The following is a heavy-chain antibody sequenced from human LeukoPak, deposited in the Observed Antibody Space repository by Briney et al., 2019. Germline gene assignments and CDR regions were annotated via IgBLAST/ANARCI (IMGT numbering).Heavy chain of an antibody. CDR2: ISSSGSTI. CDR3: ARVDYSGDY. CDR1: GFTFSSYE. D-gene: IGHD2-2*03. J-gene: IGHJ4*02. Sequence: GGSLRLSCAASGFTFSSYEMNWVRQAPVKGLEWVSYISSSGSTIYYADSVKGRFTISRDNAKNSLYLQMNSLRAEDTAVYYCARVDYSGDYWGQGTLVTVSS. V-gene: IGHV3-48*03.